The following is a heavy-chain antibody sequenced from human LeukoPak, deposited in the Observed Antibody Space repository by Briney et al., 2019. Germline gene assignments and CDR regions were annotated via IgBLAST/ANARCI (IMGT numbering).Heavy chain of an antibody. V-gene: IGHV4-59*01. Sequence: SETLSLTCTVSGGSISSYYWSWIRQPPGKGLEWIGYIYYSGSTNYNPSLKSRVTISVDTSKNQFSLKLSSVTAADTAVYYCARTVVVGYCYYYMDVWGKGTTVTVSS. CDR3: ARTVVVGYCYYYMDV. D-gene: IGHD2-2*01. CDR2: IYYSGST. CDR1: GGSISSYY. J-gene: IGHJ6*03.